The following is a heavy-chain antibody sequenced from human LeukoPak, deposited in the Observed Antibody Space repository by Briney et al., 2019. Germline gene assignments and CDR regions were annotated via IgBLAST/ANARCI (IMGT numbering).Heavy chain of an antibody. CDR2: ISGSGTST. V-gene: IGHV3-23*01. Sequence: GGSLRLSCAASGFTFSSYAMSWVRQAPGKGLEWVSGISGSGTSTYYADSVKGRFTISRDNSKNTLNLQMNSLRAEDTAVYYCAKAAYCFDNSGPGPLYFQHWGQGTLVTVSS. D-gene: IGHD3-22*01. CDR1: GFTFSSYA. CDR3: AKAAYCFDNSGPGPLYFQH. J-gene: IGHJ1*01.